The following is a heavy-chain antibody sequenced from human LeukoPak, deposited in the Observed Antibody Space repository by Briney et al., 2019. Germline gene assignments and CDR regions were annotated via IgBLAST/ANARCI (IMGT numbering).Heavy chain of an antibody. CDR3: ASGSTLDY. CDR2: IRYDGNNK. J-gene: IGHJ4*02. V-gene: IGHV3-30*02. CDR1: GFTFSSYG. Sequence: GGSLRLSCAASGFTFSSYGMHWVRQAPGKGLEWVAFIRYDGNNKYYADSVKGRFTISRDNAKNSVYLEMNTLRAEDTALYYCASGSTLDYWGQGTLVTVSS. D-gene: IGHD3-10*01.